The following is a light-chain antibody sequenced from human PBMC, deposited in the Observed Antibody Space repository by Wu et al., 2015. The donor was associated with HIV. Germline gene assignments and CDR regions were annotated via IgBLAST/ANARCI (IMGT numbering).Light chain of an antibody. CDR2: RTS. Sequence: DTQMTQSPSTLSASVGDRITITCRASQNINNWLAWYQQKLGKAPKLLIYRTSSLESGVPSRFSGSGSGTEFTLTISSLQPDDFATYYCQQYNSPPCSFGQGTKLEI. CDR3: QQYNSPPCS. J-gene: IGKJ2*04. V-gene: IGKV1-5*03. CDR1: QNINNW.